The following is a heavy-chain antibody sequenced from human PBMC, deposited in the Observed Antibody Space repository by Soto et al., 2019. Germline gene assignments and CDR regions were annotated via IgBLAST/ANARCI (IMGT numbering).Heavy chain of an antibody. V-gene: IGHV4-59*02. J-gene: IGHJ5*02. D-gene: IGHD2-15*01. CDR3: VLRCQQLSWFDV. CDR2: VYXXGXXXX. CDR1: GGSVRNSH. Sequence: SETLSLTCTVSGGSVRNSHWGWIRQSPGKGLEXIRXVYXXGXXXXXYXXPVKRREKISVDPSKYEVYLNLTSVTPADTAVYYCVLRCQQLSWFDVWGQGTLVTVSS.